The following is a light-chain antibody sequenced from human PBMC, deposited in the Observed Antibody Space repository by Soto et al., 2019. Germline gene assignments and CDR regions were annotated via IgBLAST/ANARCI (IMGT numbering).Light chain of an antibody. CDR2: GAS. Sequence: IVVTQSPCTLSLSPGERATLSCRASQSVSSSYLAWYQQKPGQAPRLLIYGASSRATGIPDGFSGSGSGTDFTLTISRLEPEDFAVYYCQQYGSSRWTFGQGTKVDIK. J-gene: IGKJ1*01. CDR3: QQYGSSRWT. V-gene: IGKV3-20*01. CDR1: QSVSSSY.